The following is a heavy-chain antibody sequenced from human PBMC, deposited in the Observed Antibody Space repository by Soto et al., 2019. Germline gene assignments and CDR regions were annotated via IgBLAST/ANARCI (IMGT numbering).Heavy chain of an antibody. CDR2: MSSDGSNE. CDR3: AKNHHASGDYYGLDF. V-gene: IGHV3-30*18. D-gene: IGHD1-26*01. J-gene: IGHJ6*02. Sequence: PGGSLRLSCAVSGFTFSSYAMHWVRQAPGKGLEWVAIMSSDGSNEYYADSVKGRFTIFRDNSKNTLYLQMNSLRTEDTAVYYCAKNHHASGDYYGLDFWGQGTTVTVSS. CDR1: GFTFSSYA.